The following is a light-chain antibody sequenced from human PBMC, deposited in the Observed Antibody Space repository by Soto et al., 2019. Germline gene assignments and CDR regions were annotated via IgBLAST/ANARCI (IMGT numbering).Light chain of an antibody. V-gene: IGKV1-33*01. CDR1: QDISNY. J-gene: IGKJ4*01. CDR3: QQFDDLPFT. CDR2: DAS. Sequence: DIQMTQSPSSLSASVGDRVTITCQASQDISNYLNWYQQKPGKAPKLLIYDASSLQTGVPSMFSGSGSGTSFTFTISILQPEDFATYYCQQFDDLPFTFGGGTTVEI.